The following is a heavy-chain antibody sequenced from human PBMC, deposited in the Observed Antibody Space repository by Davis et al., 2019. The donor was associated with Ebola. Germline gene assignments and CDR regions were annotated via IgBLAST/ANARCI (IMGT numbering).Heavy chain of an antibody. J-gene: IGHJ4*02. Sequence: GESLKISCAASGFTFSSYWMHWVRQAPGKGLVWVSSISSSSSYIYYADSVKGRFTISRDNAKNSLYLQMNSLRVEDTAVYYCARGPSTGNSFSYWGQGTLVTVSS. CDR2: ISSSSSYI. D-gene: IGHD6-13*01. CDR3: ARGPSTGNSFSY. CDR1: GFTFSSYW. V-gene: IGHV3-21*01.